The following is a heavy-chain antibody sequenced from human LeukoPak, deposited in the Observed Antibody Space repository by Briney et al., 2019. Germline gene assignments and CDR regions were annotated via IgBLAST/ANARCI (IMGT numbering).Heavy chain of an antibody. D-gene: IGHD3-22*01. CDR3: ARARSSSGSPDAFDI. J-gene: IGHJ3*02. Sequence: GGSLRLSCAASGFTFSDYYMSWIRQAPGKGLEWVSYISSTGSTIYYADSVKGRFTISRDNARNSLYPQMNSLRAEDTAVYYCARARSSSGSPDAFDIWGQGTMVTVSS. CDR2: ISSTGSTI. CDR1: GFTFSDYY. V-gene: IGHV3-11*01.